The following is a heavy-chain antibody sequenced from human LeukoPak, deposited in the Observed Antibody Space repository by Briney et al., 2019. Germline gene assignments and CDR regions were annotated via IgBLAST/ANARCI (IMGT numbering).Heavy chain of an antibody. CDR2: IYHSGST. D-gene: IGHD1-14*01. V-gene: IGHV4-39*01. Sequence: PSETLSLTCTVSGGSISRSRYYWGWIRQPPGKGLEWIGSIYHSGSTYYNPSLKSRVTISVDTSKNQFSLKLSSVTAADTAVYYCARLQYSREPEGENPFDYWGQGTLVTVSS. CDR1: GGSISRSRYY. CDR3: ARLQYSREPEGENPFDY. J-gene: IGHJ4*02.